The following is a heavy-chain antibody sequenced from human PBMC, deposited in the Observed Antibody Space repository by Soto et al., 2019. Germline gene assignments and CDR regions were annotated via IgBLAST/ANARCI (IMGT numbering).Heavy chain of an antibody. D-gene: IGHD5-12*01. CDR2: MNPNSGNT. Sequence: QVQLVQSGAEVKKPGASVKVSCKASGYTFTSYDINWVRQATGQGLEWMGWMNPNSGNTGYAQKFPGRVTMTRNTSLSTAYMELSSLRSEDTAVYYCARGKTRKDGYNLDYWGQGTLVTVSS. CDR1: GYTFTSYD. V-gene: IGHV1-8*01. J-gene: IGHJ4*02. CDR3: ARGKTRKDGYNLDY.